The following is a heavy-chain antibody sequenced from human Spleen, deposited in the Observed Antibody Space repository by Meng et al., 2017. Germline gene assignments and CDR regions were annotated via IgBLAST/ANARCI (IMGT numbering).Heavy chain of an antibody. V-gene: IGHV3-11*01. D-gene: IGHD4-23*01. CDR2: ISSSGATR. Sequence: QVQLQQWGAGLLKPSETLSLTCVVSGGSFSDYYMSWIRQAPGKGLECLSYISSSGATRYYADSVKDRFTISRDNARKLLYLQMNYLRPEDTAVYYCARSIPVTTPWFDSWGQGTLVTVSS. CDR3: ARSIPVTTPWFDS. CDR1: GGSFSDYY. J-gene: IGHJ5*01.